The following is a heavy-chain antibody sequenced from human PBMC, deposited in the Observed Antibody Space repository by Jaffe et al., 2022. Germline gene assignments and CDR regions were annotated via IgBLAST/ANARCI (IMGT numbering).Heavy chain of an antibody. Sequence: QVQLQESGPGLVKPSGTLSLTCAVSGGSISSSNWWSWVRQPPGKGLEWIGEIYHSGSTNYNPSLKSRVTISVDKSKNQFSLKLSSVTAADTAVYYCARDRVYCSGGSCFARVFAFDIWGQGTMVTVSS. CDR2: IYHSGST. J-gene: IGHJ3*02. CDR3: ARDRVYCSGGSCFARVFAFDI. D-gene: IGHD2-15*01. V-gene: IGHV4-4*02. CDR1: GGSISSSNW.